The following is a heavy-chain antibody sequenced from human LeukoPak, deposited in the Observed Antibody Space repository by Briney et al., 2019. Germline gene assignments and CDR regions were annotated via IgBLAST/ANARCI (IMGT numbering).Heavy chain of an antibody. V-gene: IGHV3-23*01. CDR1: GLNHSLYP. J-gene: IGHJ5*02. CDR2: LTDSGDAT. D-gene: IGHD3-10*01. CDR3: LRGVRYWSGYWFDP. Sequence: GGSESLLCAFSGLNHSLYPLSGPRQAPGTGLEGVGSLTDSGDATYYADSVKGRLTIPRDNSNSTLSLHISGLRDEDTAVHFLLRGVRYWSGYWFDPWGRGTLVTVSS.